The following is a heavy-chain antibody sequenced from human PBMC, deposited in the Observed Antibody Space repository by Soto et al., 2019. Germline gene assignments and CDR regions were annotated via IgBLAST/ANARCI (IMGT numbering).Heavy chain of an antibody. Sequence: EVQLLESGGGLVQPGGSLRLSCADSGFTFSFCAMSWVRQAPGKGLEWVSSIRGSGGDTYYADSVRGRFTISRDNSKNTLYLQMNSLRVEDTAVYYCVKGHSYSYYYFDYWGQGTLVTVSS. J-gene: IGHJ4*02. D-gene: IGHD3-16*01. CDR2: IRGSGGDT. CDR1: GFTFSFCA. V-gene: IGHV3-23*01. CDR3: VKGHSYSYYYFDY.